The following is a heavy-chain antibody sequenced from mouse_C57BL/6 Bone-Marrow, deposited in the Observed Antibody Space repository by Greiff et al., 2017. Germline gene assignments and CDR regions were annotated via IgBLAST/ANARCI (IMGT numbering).Heavy chain of an antibody. CDR2: INSDGGST. D-gene: IGHD2-3*01. Sequence: EVKLMESGGGLVQHGESLKLSCESNEYEFPSHDMSWVRKTPEKRLELVAAINSDGGSTYYPDTMERRFIISRDNTKKTLYLQMSSLRSEDTALYYCASDVSPWFAYWCQGTLVTVSA. CDR1: EYEFPSHD. CDR3: ASDVSPWFAY. V-gene: IGHV5-2*01. J-gene: IGHJ3*01.